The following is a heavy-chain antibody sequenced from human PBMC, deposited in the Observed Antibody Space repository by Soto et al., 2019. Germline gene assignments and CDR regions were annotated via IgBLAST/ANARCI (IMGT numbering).Heavy chain of an antibody. CDR1: GYTFTELS. Sequence: ASVKVACKVSGYTFTELSVHWVRKAPGKGLEWMGGFDPEDGETIYAQKFKVRVTMTEDTCTDTADMELSSLRSEDTAVFSCAPVGVYDILTGYAFDIWGQGTMVTVSS. J-gene: IGHJ3*02. CDR3: APVGVYDILTGYAFDI. D-gene: IGHD3-9*01. CDR2: FDPEDGET. V-gene: IGHV1-24*01.